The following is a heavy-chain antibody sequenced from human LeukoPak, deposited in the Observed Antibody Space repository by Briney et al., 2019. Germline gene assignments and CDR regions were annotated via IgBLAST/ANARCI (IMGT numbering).Heavy chain of an antibody. J-gene: IGHJ6*02. V-gene: IGHV4-59*01. CDR3: AREDPQTTVPEGMDV. CDR2: IYYSGTT. D-gene: IGHD4-17*01. Sequence: SETLSLTCTVSRGSISYYYWSWIRQSPGKGREWIGYIYYSGTTNYNPSLKSRVTISVDTSKNQFSLQLRSVTAADTAVYYCAREDPQTTVPEGMDVWGQGTTVTVCS. CDR1: RGSISYYY.